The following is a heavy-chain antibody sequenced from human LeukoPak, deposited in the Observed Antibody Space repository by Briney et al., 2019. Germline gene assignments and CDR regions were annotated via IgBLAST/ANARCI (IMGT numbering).Heavy chain of an antibody. CDR2: IYYSGST. J-gene: IGHJ4*02. Sequence: SETLSLTCTVSGGSISSGDYYWSWIRQPPGKGLEWIGYIYYSGSTYYNPSLKSRVTISVDTSKNQFSLELSSVTAADTAVYYCARALSYGDYVLYYFDYWGQGTLVTVSS. CDR3: ARALSYGDYVLYYFDY. CDR1: GGSISSGDYY. D-gene: IGHD4-17*01. V-gene: IGHV4-30-4*08.